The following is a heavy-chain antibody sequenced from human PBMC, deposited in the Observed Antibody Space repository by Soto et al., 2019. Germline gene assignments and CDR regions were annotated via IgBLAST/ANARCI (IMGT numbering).Heavy chain of an antibody. CDR3: AYYYYDSSGYHDY. J-gene: IGHJ4*02. CDR1: GGTFSSYT. Sequence: QVQLVQSGAEVKKPGSSVKVSCKASGGTFSSYTISWVRQAPGQGLEWMGRIIPILGIANYAQKFQGRVTITADKSTSTASKELSSLRSDDTAVYYCAYYYYDSSGYHDYWGQGTLVTVSS. V-gene: IGHV1-69*02. D-gene: IGHD3-22*01. CDR2: IIPILGIA.